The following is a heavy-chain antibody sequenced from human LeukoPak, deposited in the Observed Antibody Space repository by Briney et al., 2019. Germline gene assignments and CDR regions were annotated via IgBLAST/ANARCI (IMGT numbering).Heavy chain of an antibody. CDR1: GFTFSSYA. J-gene: IGHJ3*01. D-gene: IGHD4-17*01. CDR3: ARDRWGNYGDYAAFDL. V-gene: IGHV3-23*01. Sequence: GGSLRLSCAASGFTFSSYAMSWVRQAPGKGLEWVSAISGSGGSTYYADSVKGRFTISRDNAKNMLYLQMNSLTAEDTAVYYCARDRWGNYGDYAAFDLWGQGTMVTVSS. CDR2: ISGSGGST.